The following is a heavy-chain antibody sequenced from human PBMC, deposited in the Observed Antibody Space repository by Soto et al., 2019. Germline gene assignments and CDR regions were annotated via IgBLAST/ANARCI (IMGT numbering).Heavy chain of an antibody. J-gene: IGHJ6*02. V-gene: IGHV1-8*01. Sequence: QVQLVQSGAEVKKPGASVKVSCKASGYTFTSYDINWVRQATGQGLEWMGWMNPNSGNTGYAQKFQGRVTMTRDTSTRTAYMNLRSARSKDTAVYSRARARTGRASMDVWGQGTTVTVSS. CDR2: MNPNSGNT. CDR3: ARARTGRASMDV. CDR1: GYTFTSYD. D-gene: IGHD1-1*01.